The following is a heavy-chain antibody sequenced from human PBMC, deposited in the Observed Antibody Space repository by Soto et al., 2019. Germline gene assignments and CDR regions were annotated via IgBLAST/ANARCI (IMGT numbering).Heavy chain of an antibody. CDR3: ARHESVVVAATQVAAFDI. D-gene: IGHD2-15*01. CDR1: GGSISSYY. CDR2: IYYSGST. J-gene: IGHJ3*02. Sequence: PSETLSLTCTVSGGSISSYYWSWIRQPPGKGLEWIRYIYYSGSTNYNPSLKSRVTISVDTSKNQFSLKLSSVTAADTAVYYCARHESVVVAATQVAAFDIWGQGTMVTVSS. V-gene: IGHV4-59*08.